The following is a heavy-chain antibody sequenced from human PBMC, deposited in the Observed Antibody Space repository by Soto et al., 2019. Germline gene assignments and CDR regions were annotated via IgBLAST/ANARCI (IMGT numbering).Heavy chain of an antibody. CDR2: IYYNGIT. D-gene: IGHD2-2*01. V-gene: IGHV4-59*08. CDR3: AGYCSSTSCYSLDAFDV. CDR1: GGSISNYF. Sequence: QVQLQESGPGLVKPSETLSLTCNVSGGSISNYFWSWIRQPPGKGLEWIGYIYYNGITNYSPSLRSRVPISVDTSKNQCSLKRSSVTAADTAVYYCAGYCSSTSCYSLDAFDVWGQGTMVTVSS. J-gene: IGHJ3*01.